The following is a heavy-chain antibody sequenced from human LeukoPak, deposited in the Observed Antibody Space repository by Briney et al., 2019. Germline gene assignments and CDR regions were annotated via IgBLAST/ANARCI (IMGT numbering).Heavy chain of an antibody. D-gene: IGHD3-22*01. CDR2: INHSGST. V-gene: IGHV4-34*01. J-gene: IGHJ6*03. Sequence: SETLSLTYAVYGGSFSGYYWSWIRQPPGKGLEWIGEINHSGSTNYNPSLKNRVTISVDTSKNQFSLKLSSVTAADTAVYYCARPARRRIVVVKDYYYMDVWGKGTTVTVSS. CDR3: ARPARRRIVVVKDYYYMDV. CDR1: GGSFSGYY.